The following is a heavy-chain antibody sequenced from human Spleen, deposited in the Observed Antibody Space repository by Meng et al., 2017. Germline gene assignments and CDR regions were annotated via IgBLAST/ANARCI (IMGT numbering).Heavy chain of an antibody. D-gene: IGHD3-22*01. V-gene: IGHV7-4-1*02. CDR1: GYTFTTYT. Sequence: GPLVQSGSELKKPGASVKVSCKASGYTFTTYTMHWVRQAPGQGLEWLGLTNTNTGNPTYAPGFTGRFVFSLDTSISTAYLQISGLRAEDTAMYYCARTKEYYDSSFDLWGQGTLVTVSS. J-gene: IGHJ4*02. CDR3: ARTKEYYDSSFDL. CDR2: TNTNTGNP.